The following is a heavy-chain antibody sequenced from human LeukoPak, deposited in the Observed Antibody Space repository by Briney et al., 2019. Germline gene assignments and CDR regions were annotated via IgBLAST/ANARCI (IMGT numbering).Heavy chain of an antibody. CDR1: GYSITSGYY. J-gene: IGHJ4*02. D-gene: IGHD1-26*01. CDR2: IYHSGST. CDR3: ARHSVGATQYRLFDY. V-gene: IGHV4-38-2*01. Sequence: SETLSLTCAVSGYSITSGYYWGWIRPPPGKGLECIGSIYHSGSTYYNPSLKSRVTIAVDTSKNQFSLKLSSVTAADTAVYYCARHSVGATQYRLFDYWGQGTLVTVSS.